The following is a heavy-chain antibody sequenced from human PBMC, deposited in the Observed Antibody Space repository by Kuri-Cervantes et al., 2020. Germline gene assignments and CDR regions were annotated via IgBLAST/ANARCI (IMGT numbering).Heavy chain of an antibody. CDR3: ARDDYGDVGGY. CDR1: GGSISSSSYY. V-gene: IGHV4-39*01. J-gene: IGHJ4*02. CDR2: IYYSGST. Sequence: SETLSLTCTVSGGSISSSSYYWGWIRQPPGKGLEWIGSIYYSGSTYYNPSLKSRVTISVDTSKNQFSLKLGSVTAADTAVYYCARDDYGDVGGYWGQGTLVTVSS. D-gene: IGHD4-17*01.